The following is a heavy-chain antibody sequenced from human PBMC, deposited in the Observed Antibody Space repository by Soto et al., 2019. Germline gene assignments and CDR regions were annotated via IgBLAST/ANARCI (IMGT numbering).Heavy chain of an antibody. D-gene: IGHD5-18*01. CDR2: IKFDEITT. V-gene: IGHV3-74*01. Sequence: EVQVVESGGGLVQPGGSLRLSCVASGFTFNTYWMHWVRQAPGKGLVWVSRIKFDEITTSYADSVKGRFTISRDNAKNTVYLHMNSLRAEDTGLYYCARGIRNYYGVDVWGQGTTVTVSS. CDR3: ARGIRNYYGVDV. CDR1: GFTFNTYW. J-gene: IGHJ6*02.